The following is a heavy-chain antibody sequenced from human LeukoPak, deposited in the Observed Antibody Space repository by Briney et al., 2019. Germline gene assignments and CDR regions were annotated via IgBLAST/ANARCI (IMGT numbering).Heavy chain of an antibody. CDR1: GGSISSSSYY. V-gene: IGHV4-39*01. J-gene: IGHJ6*02. CDR3: ARPGLVNSPYYYYGMDV. CDR2: IYYSGST. Sequence: PSETLSLTCTVSGGSISSSSYYWGWIGQPPGKGLEWIGSIYYSGSTYYNPSLKSRVTISVDTSKNQFSLKLSSVTAADTAVYYCARPGLVNSPYYYYGMDVWGQGTTVTVSS. D-gene: IGHD3/OR15-3a*01.